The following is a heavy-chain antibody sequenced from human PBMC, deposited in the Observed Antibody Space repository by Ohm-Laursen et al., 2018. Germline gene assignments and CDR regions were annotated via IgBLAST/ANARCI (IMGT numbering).Heavy chain of an antibody. CDR1: GFTFDEYA. CDR2: IHSGGNT. V-gene: IGHV3-23*03. D-gene: IGHD2-2*02. J-gene: IGHJ4*02. CDR3: ATAGPYIGDDY. Sequence: SLRLSCAASGFTFDEYAMHWVRQVPGKGLEWVSVIHSGGNTYYVDSVKGRFTISRDNSKNTLYLQMNSLRDEDTAVYYCATAGPYIGDDYWGQGTLVNVSS.